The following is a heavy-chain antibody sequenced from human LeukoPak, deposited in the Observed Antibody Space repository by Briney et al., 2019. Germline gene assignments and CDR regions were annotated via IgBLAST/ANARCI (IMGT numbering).Heavy chain of an antibody. Sequence: PSETLSLTCTVSGGSISSSSYYWGWIRQPPGKGLEWIGSIYYSGSTYYNPSLKSRVTISVDTSKNQFSLKLSSVTAADTAVYYCARGGSVLWFGENWFDPWGQGTLVTVSS. CDR1: GGSISSSSYY. CDR2: IYYSGST. V-gene: IGHV4-39*07. J-gene: IGHJ5*02. D-gene: IGHD3-10*01. CDR3: ARGGSVLWFGENWFDP.